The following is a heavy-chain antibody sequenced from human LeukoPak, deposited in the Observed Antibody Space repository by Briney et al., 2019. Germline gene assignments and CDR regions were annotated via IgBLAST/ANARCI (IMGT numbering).Heavy chain of an antibody. CDR3: ASLKGGYARDA. CDR2: FDPEDGET. J-gene: IGHJ5*02. Sequence: ASVKVSCKASGYTFTGYYMHWVRQAPGQGLEWMGGFDPEDGETIYAQKFQGRVTMTEDTSTDTAYMELSSLRSEDTAVYYCASLKGGYARDAWGQGTLVTVSS. V-gene: IGHV1-24*01. D-gene: IGHD5-12*01. CDR1: GYTFTGYY.